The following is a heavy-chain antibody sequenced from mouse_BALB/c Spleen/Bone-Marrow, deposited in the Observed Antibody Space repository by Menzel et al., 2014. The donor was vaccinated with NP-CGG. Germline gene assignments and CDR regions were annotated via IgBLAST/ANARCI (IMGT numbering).Heavy chain of an antibody. CDR3: ARPGLNYYASRYLDV. Sequence: EVNVVESGGGLVQPGGSLKLSCAASGFDFSRYWMSWVRQAPGKGLEWIGEINPDSSTINYTPSLKDKFIISRDNAKNTLYLQMSKVRSEDTALYYCARPGLNYYASRYLDVWGAGTTVTVSS. CDR2: INPDSSTI. V-gene: IGHV4-1*02. J-gene: IGHJ1*01. CDR1: GFDFSRYW. D-gene: IGHD1-1*01.